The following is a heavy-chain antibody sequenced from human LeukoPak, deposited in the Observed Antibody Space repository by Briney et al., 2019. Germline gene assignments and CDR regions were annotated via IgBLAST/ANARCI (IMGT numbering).Heavy chain of an antibody. V-gene: IGHV4-59*01. CDR1: GGSISTYY. CDR3: ARGGGYASPIGY. Sequence: SSETLSLTCTLSGGSISTYYWSWIRQPPGKGLEWIGYIYHSGSTNYNPSLKSRVTISVDTSKNQFSLKLSSVTAADTAVYYCARGGGYASPIGYWGQGALVTVSS. CDR2: IYHSGST. J-gene: IGHJ4*02. D-gene: IGHD5-12*01.